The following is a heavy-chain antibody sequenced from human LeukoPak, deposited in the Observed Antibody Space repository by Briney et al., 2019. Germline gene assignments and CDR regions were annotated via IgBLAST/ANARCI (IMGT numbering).Heavy chain of an antibody. CDR3: ARGSDSNFGARDGFDY. D-gene: IGHD3-16*01. CDR2: IRGKAYGETT. CDR1: GFSFSDYA. Sequence: TGGSLRLSCSVSGFSFSDYATNWVRQAPGKGLEWVAFIRGKAYGETTDYAASVKGRFSISRDEFDSITYLQMNSLKTEDTAVYYCARGSDSNFGARDGFDYWGQGTLVTVSS. V-gene: IGHV3-49*04. J-gene: IGHJ4*02.